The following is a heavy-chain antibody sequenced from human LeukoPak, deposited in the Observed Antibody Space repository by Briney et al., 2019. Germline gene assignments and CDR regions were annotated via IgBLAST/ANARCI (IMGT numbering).Heavy chain of an antibody. D-gene: IGHD3-22*01. Sequence: ASVTVSCKVSGYTLTELSMHWVRQAPGKGLEWMGGFDPEDGETIYAQKFQGRVTMTEDTSTDTAYMELSSLRSEDTAVYYCATDYYDSSGYGNFDYWGQGTLVTVSS. CDR3: ATDYYDSSGYGNFDY. CDR2: FDPEDGET. J-gene: IGHJ4*02. CDR1: GYTLTELS. V-gene: IGHV1-24*01.